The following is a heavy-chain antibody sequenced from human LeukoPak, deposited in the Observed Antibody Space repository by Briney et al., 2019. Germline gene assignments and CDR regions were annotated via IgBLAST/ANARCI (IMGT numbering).Heavy chain of an antibody. Sequence: SVKVSCKASGGTFSSYAISWVRQAPGQGLEWMGGIIPIFGTANYAQKFQGRVTITADKSTSTAYMELSSLRSEDTAVYYCARESASSSWYEDYYYYMDVWGKGTTVTVSS. CDR2: IIPIFGTA. D-gene: IGHD6-13*01. J-gene: IGHJ6*03. V-gene: IGHV1-69*06. CDR3: ARESASSSWYEDYYYYMDV. CDR1: GGTFSSYA.